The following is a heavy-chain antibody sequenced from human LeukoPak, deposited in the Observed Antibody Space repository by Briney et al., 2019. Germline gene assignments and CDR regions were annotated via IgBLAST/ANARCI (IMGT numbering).Heavy chain of an antibody. Sequence: ASVKVSCKSSGYTFTGYYMHGVRQAPGQGREWMGWINPNSGGTNYAQKFQGRVTMTMDTSISTAYMELSRLRSDETAVYYCARVGTSGAFDIWGQGTMVTVSS. V-gene: IGHV1-2*02. J-gene: IGHJ3*02. D-gene: IGHD1-1*01. CDR2: INPNSGGT. CDR1: GYTFTGYY. CDR3: ARVGTSGAFDI.